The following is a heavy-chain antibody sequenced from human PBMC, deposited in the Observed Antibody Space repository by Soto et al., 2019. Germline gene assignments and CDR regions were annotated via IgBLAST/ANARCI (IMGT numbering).Heavy chain of an antibody. Sequence: GGSLRLSCAASGFTFSSYGMHWVRQAPGKGLEWVAVIWYDGSNKYYADSVKGRFTISRDNAKNSLYLQMNSLRAEDTAVYYCARPAAGNPIDAFDIWGQGTMVTVSS. J-gene: IGHJ3*02. CDR1: GFTFSSYG. D-gene: IGHD6-13*01. CDR3: ARPAAGNPIDAFDI. V-gene: IGHV3-33*01. CDR2: IWYDGSNK.